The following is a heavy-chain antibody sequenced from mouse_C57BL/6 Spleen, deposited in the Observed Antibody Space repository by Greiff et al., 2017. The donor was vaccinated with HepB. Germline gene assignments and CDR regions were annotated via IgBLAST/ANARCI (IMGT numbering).Heavy chain of an antibody. J-gene: IGHJ2*01. CDR3: ARRAGYFEYFDY. V-gene: IGHV8-12*01. Sequence: QVTLKVCGPGILQSSQTLSLTCSFSGFSLSTSGMGVSWIRQPSGKGLEWLAHIYWDDDKRYNPSLKSRLTISKDTSRNQVFLKITSVDTADTATYYCARRAGYFEYFDYWGQGTTLTVSS. CDR1: GFSLSTSGMG. CDR2: IYWDDDK. D-gene: IGHD2-3*01.